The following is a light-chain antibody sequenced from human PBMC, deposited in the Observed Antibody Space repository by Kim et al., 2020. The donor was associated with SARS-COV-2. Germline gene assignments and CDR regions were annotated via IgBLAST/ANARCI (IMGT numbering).Light chain of an antibody. CDR2: KVA. CDR3: MQGTHWPYT. CDR1: QSVGHSRGITN. Sequence: ASIGCRASQSVGHSRGITNLNWLLQRPGQSPRRLIYKVANRDSGVPDRFSGSGSGPDVTLKISRVEAEDVAVYYCMQGTHWPYTFGQGTKLEI. J-gene: IGKJ2*01. V-gene: IGKV2-30*02.